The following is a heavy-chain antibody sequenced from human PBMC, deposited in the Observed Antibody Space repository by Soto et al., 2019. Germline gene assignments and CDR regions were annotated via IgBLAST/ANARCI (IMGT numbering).Heavy chain of an antibody. D-gene: IGHD4-17*01. J-gene: IGHJ3*02. CDR3: ANMSPTGFPAFEI. V-gene: IGHV4-30-2*01. CDR2: IYHSGST. Sequence: QLQLQESGSGLVKPSQTLSLTCAVSGGSISSGGYSWSWIRQPPGKGLEWIGYIYHSGSTYYNPSLNSRVTISVDRSKNQFSLKLSSVTAADTAVYYCANMSPTGFPAFEIWGQGTMVTVSS. CDR1: GGSISSGGYS.